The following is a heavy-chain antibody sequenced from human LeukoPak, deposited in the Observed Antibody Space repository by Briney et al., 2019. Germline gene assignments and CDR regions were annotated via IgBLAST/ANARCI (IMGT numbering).Heavy chain of an antibody. J-gene: IGHJ3*02. CDR2: LSIDGGRT. CDR3: ARDLSGFTMIPYDAFDI. Sequence: GGSLRLSCAASGFTFSSYAMSWVRQAPGKGPEWVSTLSIDGGRTYYADSVKGRFTVSRDTSKNTLYLQMNSLRAEDTAVYYCARDLSGFTMIPYDAFDIWGQGTMVTVSS. V-gene: IGHV3-23*01. D-gene: IGHD3-22*01. CDR1: GFTFSSYA.